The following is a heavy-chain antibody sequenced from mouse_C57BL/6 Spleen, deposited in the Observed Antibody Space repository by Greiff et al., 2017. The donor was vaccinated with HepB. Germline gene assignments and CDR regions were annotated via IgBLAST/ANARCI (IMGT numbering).Heavy chain of an antibody. CDR2: IDPSDSET. D-gene: IGHD2-4*01. CDR3: ARSGDYDGDWYFDV. CDR1: GYTFTSYW. V-gene: IGHV1-52*01. Sequence: QVQLQQPGAELVRPGSSVKLSCKASGYTFTSYWKHWVKQRPIQGLEWIGNIDPSDSETHYNQKFKDKATLTVDKSSSTAYMQLSSLTSEDSAVYYCARSGDYDGDWYFDVWGTGTTVTVSS. J-gene: IGHJ1*03.